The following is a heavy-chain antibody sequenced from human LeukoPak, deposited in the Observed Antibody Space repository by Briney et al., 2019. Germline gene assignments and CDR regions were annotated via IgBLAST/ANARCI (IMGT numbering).Heavy chain of an antibody. D-gene: IGHD1-1*01. V-gene: IGHV4-31*03. CDR1: GGSISSGGYY. Sequence: SETLSLTCTVSGGSISSGGYYWSWIRQHPGKGLEWIGYIYYSGSTYYNPSLKSRVTISVDTSKNQFSLRLSSVTAADTAVYYCARGATTGTGEPGYWGQGTLVTVSS. CDR2: IYYSGST. CDR3: ARGATTGTGEPGY. J-gene: IGHJ4*02.